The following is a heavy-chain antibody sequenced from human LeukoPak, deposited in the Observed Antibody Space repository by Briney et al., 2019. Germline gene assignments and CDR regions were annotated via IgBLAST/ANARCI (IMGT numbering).Heavy chain of an antibody. J-gene: IGHJ4*02. V-gene: IGHV3-66*01. CDR3: ARDRPGDGYFDY. CDR1: GFTVSSND. Sequence: GGSLRLSCAAAGFTVSSNDMTWVRQTPGKGLEWVSIIYSGGKTYYADSVKGRFTISRDNSKNTLYLQMNSLRAEDTAVFYCARDRPGDGYFDYWGQGTLVTVSS. CDR2: IYSGGKT. D-gene: IGHD3-10*01.